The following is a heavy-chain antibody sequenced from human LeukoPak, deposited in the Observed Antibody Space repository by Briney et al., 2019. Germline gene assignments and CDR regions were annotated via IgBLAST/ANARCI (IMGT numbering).Heavy chain of an antibody. J-gene: IGHJ4*02. Sequence: PGGSLRLSCAASGITFINAWMSWVRQAPGKGLEWVARIKSRGDGGTADYATPVKGRFTISRDDSKATVYLQMNSLKTEDTGVYYCTTPLTTVTTLPFDSWGQGTLVTVSS. CDR3: TTPLTTVTTLPFDS. D-gene: IGHD4-17*01. CDR2: IKSRGDGGTA. CDR1: GITFINAW. V-gene: IGHV3-15*01.